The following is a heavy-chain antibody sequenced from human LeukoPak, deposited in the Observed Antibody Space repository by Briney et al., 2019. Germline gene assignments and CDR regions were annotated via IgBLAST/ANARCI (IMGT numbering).Heavy chain of an antibody. Sequence: SETLSLTCTVSGDSISSRTSDFWGWIRQSPGKGLEWIAEISYIRTTFYNPSLESRVSISLDTSKNQFSLKLNDVTAADTALYYCERRNRYCNGGSCDHHHDSWGQGTLVIVSS. J-gene: IGHJ4*02. CDR2: ISYIRTT. V-gene: IGHV4-39*07. CDR1: GDSISSRTSDF. D-gene: IGHD2-15*01. CDR3: ERRNRYCNGGSCDHHHDS.